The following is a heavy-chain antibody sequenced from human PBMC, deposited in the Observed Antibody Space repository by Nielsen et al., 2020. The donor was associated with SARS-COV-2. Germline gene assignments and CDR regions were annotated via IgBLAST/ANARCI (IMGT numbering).Heavy chain of an antibody. CDR3: ARRSIAARPQRAHYYYYMDV. Sequence: SETLSLTCAVSGGSISSSNWWRWVRQPPGKGLEWIGEIYHSGSTNYNPSLKSRVTISVDKSKNQFSLKLSSVTAADTAVYYCARRSIAARPQRAHYYYYMDVWGKGTTVTVSS. D-gene: IGHD6-6*01. CDR1: GGSISSSNW. J-gene: IGHJ6*03. V-gene: IGHV4-4*02. CDR2: IYHSGST.